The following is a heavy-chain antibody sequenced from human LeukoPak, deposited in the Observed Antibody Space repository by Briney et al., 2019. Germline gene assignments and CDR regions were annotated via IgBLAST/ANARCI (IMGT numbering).Heavy chain of an antibody. CDR3: AAWGLHNY. Sequence: GGSLRLSCSASGFAFSDYWMNWVRQAPGKGPEWVANINLGGSAKLYVDSVKGRCTISRDNARNSLYLQMNSLRVEDTAVYYCAAWGLHNYWGQGTLVTVSS. CDR2: INLGGSAK. V-gene: IGHV3-7*01. D-gene: IGHD7-27*01. CDR1: GFAFSDYW. J-gene: IGHJ4*02.